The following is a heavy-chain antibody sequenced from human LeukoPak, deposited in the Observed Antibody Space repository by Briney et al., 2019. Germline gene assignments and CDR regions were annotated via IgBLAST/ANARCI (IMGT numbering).Heavy chain of an antibody. D-gene: IGHD6-19*01. CDR1: GFTFSSYE. Sequence: GGSLRLSCAASGFTFSSYEMNWVRQAPGKGPEWVSYISSSGSTIYYAGSVRGRFTISRDNAGDSLFLQMHSLRADDTAVYYCARGEYSSGHDYWGQGTLVAVSS. J-gene: IGHJ4*02. CDR2: ISSSGSTI. V-gene: IGHV3-48*03. CDR3: ARGEYSSGHDY.